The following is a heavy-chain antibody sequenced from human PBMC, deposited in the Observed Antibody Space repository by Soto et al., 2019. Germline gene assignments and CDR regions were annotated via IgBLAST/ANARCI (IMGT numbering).Heavy chain of an antibody. CDR1: GGSFSGYY. CDR3: ARYSCSGGSQTKPFDY. J-gene: IGHJ4*02. Sequence: QVQLQQWGAGLLKPSETLSLTCAVYGGSFSGYYWSWIRQPPGKGLEWIGEINHSGSTNYNPSLKSRVTISVDPSKNQFSLKLSSVTAADTAVHYCARYSCSGGSQTKPFDYWGQGTLVTVSS. CDR2: INHSGST. V-gene: IGHV4-34*01. D-gene: IGHD2-15*01.